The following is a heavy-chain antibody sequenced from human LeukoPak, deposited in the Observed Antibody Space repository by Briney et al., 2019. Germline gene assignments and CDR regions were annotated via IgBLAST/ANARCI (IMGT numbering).Heavy chain of an antibody. D-gene: IGHD5-12*01. CDR1: GGSISSGDYY. CDR3: ARVPQREYSGYDPHY. V-gene: IGHV4-30-4*01. CDR2: IYYSGST. J-gene: IGHJ4*02. Sequence: PSETLSLTCTVSGGSISSGDYYWSWIRQPPGKGLEWIGYIYYSGSTYYNPSLKSRVTISVDTSKNQFSLKLSSVTAADTAVYYCARVPQREYSGYDPHYWGQGTLVTVSS.